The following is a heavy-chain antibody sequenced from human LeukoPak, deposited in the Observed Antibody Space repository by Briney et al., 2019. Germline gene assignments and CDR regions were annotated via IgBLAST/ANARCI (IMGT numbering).Heavy chain of an antibody. CDR3: VREAVNDYGDYVFWFDP. CDR2: INQYGSEK. D-gene: IGHD4-17*01. V-gene: IGHV3-7*01. CDR1: GFTFSTYW. J-gene: IGHJ5*02. Sequence: PGGSLRLSCAASGFTFSTYWMTWVRQAPGKGLEWVANINQYGSEKYYVDSVKGRFTISRDNAKNSLYLQMNSLRDEDTAVYYCVREAVNDYGDYVFWFDPWGQGTLVTVSS.